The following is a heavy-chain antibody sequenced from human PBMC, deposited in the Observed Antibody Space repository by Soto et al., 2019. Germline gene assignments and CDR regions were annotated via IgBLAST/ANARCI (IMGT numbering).Heavy chain of an antibody. V-gene: IGHV3-11*01. CDR1: GFTFSDYY. Sequence: GGSLRLSCAASGFTFSDYYMSWIRQAPGKGLEWVSYISSSGSTIYYADSVKGRFTISRDNAKNSLYLQMNSLRAEDTAVYYCARDLKWIQLWLDYYGMDVWGQGTTVTVSS. CDR2: ISSSGSTI. CDR3: ARDLKWIQLWLDYYGMDV. D-gene: IGHD5-18*01. J-gene: IGHJ6*02.